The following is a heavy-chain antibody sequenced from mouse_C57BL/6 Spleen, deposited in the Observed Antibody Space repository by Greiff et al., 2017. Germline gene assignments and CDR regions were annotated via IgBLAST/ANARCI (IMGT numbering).Heavy chain of an antibody. CDR1: GYTFTSYW. CDR3: AGHSSGSYYAMDY. CDR2: IYPGSGST. D-gene: IGHD3-1*01. Sequence: QVQLQQPGAELVKPGASVKMSCKASGYTFTSYWITWVKQRPGQGLEWIGDIYPGSGSTNYNEKFKSKATLTVDTSSSTAYMQLSSLTSEDSAVYYCAGHSSGSYYAMDYWGQGTSGTVSS. V-gene: IGHV1-55*01. J-gene: IGHJ4*01.